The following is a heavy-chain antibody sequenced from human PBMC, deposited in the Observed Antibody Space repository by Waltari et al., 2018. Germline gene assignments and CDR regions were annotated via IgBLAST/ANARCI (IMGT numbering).Heavy chain of an antibody. Sequence: VRLVESGGGLVEHGGSLRLSCAASGFTFTSYWISWVRQAPGKGLEWVANIKEDGSDKNYVDSVKGRFTISRDNAKNSVYLQMNSLRAEDTAVYYCAHSGSYFDYWGQGTLVTVSS. CDR1: GFTFTSYW. J-gene: IGHJ4*02. V-gene: IGHV3-7*01. CDR2: IKEDGSDK. D-gene: IGHD1-26*01. CDR3: AHSGSYFDY.